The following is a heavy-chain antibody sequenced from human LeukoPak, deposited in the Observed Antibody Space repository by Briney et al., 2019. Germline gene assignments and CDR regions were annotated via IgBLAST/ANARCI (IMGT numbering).Heavy chain of an antibody. Sequence: SETLSLTCTVSGGSISSYYWSWIRQPPGKGLEWIGYIYYSGSTNYNPSLKSRVTISVDTSKNQFSLKLSSVTAADTAVYYCARDLVGATTVIHYWGQGTLVTVSS. CDR2: IYYSGST. J-gene: IGHJ4*02. CDR1: GGSISSYY. V-gene: IGHV4-59*12. D-gene: IGHD1-26*01. CDR3: ARDLVGATTVIHY.